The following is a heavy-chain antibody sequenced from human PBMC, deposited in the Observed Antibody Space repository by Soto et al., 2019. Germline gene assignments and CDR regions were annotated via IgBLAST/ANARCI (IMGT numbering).Heavy chain of an antibody. Sequence: LRLSCAASGFTFSSYGMHWVRQAPGKGLEWVAVISYDGSNKYYADSVKGRFTISRDNSKNTLYLQMNSLRAEDTAVYYCAKARLRFLEWSWRHYYGMDVWGQGTTVTVSS. CDR3: AKARLRFLEWSWRHYYGMDV. CDR1: GFTFSSYG. CDR2: ISYDGSNK. V-gene: IGHV3-30*18. J-gene: IGHJ6*02. D-gene: IGHD3-3*01.